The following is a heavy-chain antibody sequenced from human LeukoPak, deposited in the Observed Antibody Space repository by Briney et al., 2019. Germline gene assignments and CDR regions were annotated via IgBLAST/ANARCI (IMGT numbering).Heavy chain of an antibody. CDR2: IIPILGIA. J-gene: IGHJ5*02. CDR3: ASVLSGIAVAGSFDP. CDR1: GGTFSSYA. D-gene: IGHD6-19*01. Sequence: SVKVSCKASGGTFSSYAISWVRQAPGQGLEWMGRIIPILGIANYAQKFQGRDTITADKSTSTAYMELSSLRSEDTAVYYCASVLSGIAVAGSFDPWGQGTLVTVSS. V-gene: IGHV1-69*04.